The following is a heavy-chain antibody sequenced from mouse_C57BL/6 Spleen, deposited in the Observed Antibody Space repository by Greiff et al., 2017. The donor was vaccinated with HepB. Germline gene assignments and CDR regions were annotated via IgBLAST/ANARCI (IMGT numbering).Heavy chain of an antibody. V-gene: IGHV1-55*01. D-gene: IGHD2-13*01. Sequence: VQLQQPGAELVKPGASVKMSCKASGYTFTSYWITWVKQRPGQGLEWIGDIYPGSGSTNYNEKFKSKATLTVDTSSSTAYMQLSSLTSEDSAVYYCAREGVSGPWFAYWGQGTLVTVSA. CDR1: GYTFTSYW. CDR2: IYPGSGST. CDR3: AREGVSGPWFAY. J-gene: IGHJ3*01.